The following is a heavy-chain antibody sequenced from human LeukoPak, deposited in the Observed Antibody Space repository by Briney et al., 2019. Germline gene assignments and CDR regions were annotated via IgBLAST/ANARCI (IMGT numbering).Heavy chain of an antibody. V-gene: IGHV3-33*01. Sequence: PGGSLRLSCAASGFTFSSYGMHWVRQAPGKGLEWVAVIWYDGSNKYYADSVKGRFTISRDNSKNTLYLQMNSLRAEDTAVYYCAREPPSVVVPAAIDYWGQGTLVTVSS. CDR3: AREPPSVVVPAAIDY. CDR1: GFTFSSYG. J-gene: IGHJ4*02. CDR2: IWYDGSNK. D-gene: IGHD2-2*01.